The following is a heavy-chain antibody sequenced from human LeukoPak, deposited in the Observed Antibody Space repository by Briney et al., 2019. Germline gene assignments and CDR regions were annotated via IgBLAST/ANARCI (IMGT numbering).Heavy chain of an antibody. J-gene: IGHJ4*02. V-gene: IGHV1-69*13. Sequence: GASAKVSCKASGGSFSSYTFAWVRQAPGQGLEWMGGIIPAFGSPNYSQRFHGRVTITADESTSTAYMDLSSLRSDDTALYYCARERASGGTFSFDYWGQGTLVTVSS. CDR3: ARERASGGTFSFDY. CDR2: IIPAFGSP. D-gene: IGHD1-1*01. CDR1: GGSFSSYT.